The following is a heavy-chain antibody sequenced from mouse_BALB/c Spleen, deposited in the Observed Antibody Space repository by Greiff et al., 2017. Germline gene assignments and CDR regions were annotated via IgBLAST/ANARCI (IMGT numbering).Heavy chain of an antibody. CDR1: GYAFRSYW. V-gene: IGHV1-80*01. J-gene: IGHJ4*01. Sequence: VQLQPSGAELVRPGSSVKLSCKASGYAFRSYWMNWVKQRPGQGLEWIGQIYPGDGDTNYTGKFKGNATLTADNSSSTAYMQLSSLTSEDSAVYFCARPLVTTVVARAMDYWGQGTSVTVSS. D-gene: IGHD1-1*01. CDR2: IYPGDGDT. CDR3: ARPLVTTVVARAMDY.